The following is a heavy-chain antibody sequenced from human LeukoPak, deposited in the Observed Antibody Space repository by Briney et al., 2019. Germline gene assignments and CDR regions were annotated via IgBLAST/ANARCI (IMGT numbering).Heavy chain of an antibody. J-gene: IGHJ4*02. CDR1: GFTFSSYG. CDR3: AKDLKNLDYYDSSGGDY. V-gene: IGHV3-30*18. D-gene: IGHD3-22*01. Sequence: GRSLRLSCAASGFTFSSYGMHWVRQAPGKGLEWVAVISYDGSNKYYADSVKGRFTISRDNSKNTLYLHMNSLRAEDTAVYYCAKDLKNLDYYDSSGGDYWGQGTLVTVSS. CDR2: ISYDGSNK.